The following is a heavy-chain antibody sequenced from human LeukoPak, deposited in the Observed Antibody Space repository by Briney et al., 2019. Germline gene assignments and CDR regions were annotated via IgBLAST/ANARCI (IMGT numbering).Heavy chain of an antibody. Sequence: GGSLRLSCAASGFTFSSYAISWVRQAPGQGLEWMGGIIPIFGTANYAQKFQGRVTITADESTSTAYMELSSLRSEDTAVYYCARGIYDSSGYHFDYWGQGTLVTVSS. CDR2: IIPIFGTA. V-gene: IGHV1-69*01. CDR3: ARGIYDSSGYHFDY. CDR1: GFTFSSYA. D-gene: IGHD3-22*01. J-gene: IGHJ4*02.